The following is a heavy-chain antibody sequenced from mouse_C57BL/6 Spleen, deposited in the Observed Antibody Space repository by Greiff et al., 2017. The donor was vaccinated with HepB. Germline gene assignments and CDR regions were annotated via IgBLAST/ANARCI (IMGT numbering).Heavy chain of an antibody. CDR1: GYAFSSSW. CDR3: ARTAYGSSYLAWFAY. Sequence: QVQLKESGPELVKPGASVKISCKASGYAFSSSWMNWVKQRPGKGLEWIGRIYPGDGDTNYNGKFKGKATLTADKSSSTAYMQLSSLTSEDSAVYFCARTAYGSSYLAWFAYWGQGTLVTVSA. V-gene: IGHV1-82*01. J-gene: IGHJ3*01. D-gene: IGHD1-1*01. CDR2: IYPGDGDT.